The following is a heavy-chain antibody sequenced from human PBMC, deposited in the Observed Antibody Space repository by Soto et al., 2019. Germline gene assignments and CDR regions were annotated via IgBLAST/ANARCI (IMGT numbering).Heavy chain of an antibody. Sequence: ASVKVSCKASGYTFTSYGISWVRQAPGQGLEWMGGIIPIFGTANYAQKFQGRVTITADESTSTAYMELSSLRSEDTAVYYCARLAVVTAYYYYYGMDVWGQGTTVTVSS. CDR1: GYTFTSYG. V-gene: IGHV1-69*13. CDR2: IIPIFGTA. J-gene: IGHJ6*02. CDR3: ARLAVVTAYYYYYGMDV. D-gene: IGHD2-15*01.